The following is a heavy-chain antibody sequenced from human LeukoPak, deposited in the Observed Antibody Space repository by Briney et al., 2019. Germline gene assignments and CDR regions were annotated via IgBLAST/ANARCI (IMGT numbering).Heavy chain of an antibody. V-gene: IGHV3-30*02. Sequence: PGGSLRLSCVASGFTLSSYGMHWVRQAPGKGLEWVAFIRYDGNNKYYADSVKGRFTISRDNSKNTLYLQMNSLRAEDTAVYHCAKDRDILTGYYPDYWGQGTLVTVPS. CDR2: IRYDGNNK. CDR3: AKDRDILTGYYPDY. D-gene: IGHD3-9*01. CDR1: GFTLSSYG. J-gene: IGHJ4*02.